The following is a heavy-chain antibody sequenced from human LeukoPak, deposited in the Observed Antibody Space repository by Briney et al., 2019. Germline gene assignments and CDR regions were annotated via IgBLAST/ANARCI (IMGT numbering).Heavy chain of an antibody. CDR3: AKVRGLAAGSESFDY. Sequence: GGSLRLSCAASGFTFQNYGIHWVRQAPGKGLEWVTFIRYDGSDEYYADSVKGRFTISRDNSKSTPYLQMNSLRPEDTAMYYCAKVRGLAAGSESFDYWGQGTLVTVSS. CDR1: GFTFQNYG. CDR2: IRYDGSDE. J-gene: IGHJ4*02. D-gene: IGHD6-13*01. V-gene: IGHV3-30*02.